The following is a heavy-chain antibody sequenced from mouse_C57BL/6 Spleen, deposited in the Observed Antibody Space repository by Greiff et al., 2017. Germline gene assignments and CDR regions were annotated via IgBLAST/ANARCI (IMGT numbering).Heavy chain of an antibody. CDR1: GYTFTDYN. Sequence: VQLKESGPELVKPGASVKIPCKASGYTFTDYNMDWVKQSHGKSLEWIGDINPNNGGTIYNQKFKGKATLTVDKSSSTAYMELRSLTSEDTAVYYCARNGYYGSSDAMDYWGQGTSVTVSS. J-gene: IGHJ4*01. CDR3: ARNGYYGSSDAMDY. D-gene: IGHD1-1*01. CDR2: INPNNGGT. V-gene: IGHV1-18*01.